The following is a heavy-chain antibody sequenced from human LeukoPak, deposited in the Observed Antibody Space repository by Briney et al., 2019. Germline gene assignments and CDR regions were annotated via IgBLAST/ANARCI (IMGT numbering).Heavy chain of an antibody. J-gene: IGHJ6*03. CDR2: IYYSGSS. Sequence: PSETLSLTCNVSGGSISGYHWSWIRQPPRKGLEWLGYIYYSGSSNYNPSLKSRVTMSADTSKNQFSLKLSSVTAADTAVYYCARVPRSYYYHYYMDVWGKGTTVTVSS. V-gene: IGHV4-59*01. CDR3: ARVPRSYYYHYYMDV. CDR1: GGSISGYH.